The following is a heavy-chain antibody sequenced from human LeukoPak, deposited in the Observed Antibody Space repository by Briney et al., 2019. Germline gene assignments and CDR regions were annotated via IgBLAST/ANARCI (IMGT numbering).Heavy chain of an antibody. D-gene: IGHD3-3*01. CDR3: ARRSAFWKSLDF. J-gene: IGHJ4*02. V-gene: IGHV4-39*01. Sequence: SETLSLTCTVSGVSISSDNYYWGWTRQSPGKGLEGIASVYYTGTTYYTPSLTTQATISVDTSKNQFSLKLSSVTAADTAVYYCARRSAFWKSLDFWGQGTLVTASP. CDR2: VYYTGTT. CDR1: GVSISSDNYY.